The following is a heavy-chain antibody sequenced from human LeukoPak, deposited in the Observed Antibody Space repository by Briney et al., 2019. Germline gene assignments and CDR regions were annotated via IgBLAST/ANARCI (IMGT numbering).Heavy chain of an antibody. CDR3: ARCEGFYDYCSGSPTYYFYMDL. J-gene: IGHJ6*03. V-gene: IGHV3-7*01. D-gene: IGHD3-10*01. Sequence: GGSLRLSCAASGFTFNTYWMSWVRQAPGKGLEWVANIKQDGSEKYYVESVKGRFFISRDNAKNSQHLQMNSLRVEDTAVYYCARCEGFYDYCSGSPTYYFYMDLWAKGTTVTVSS. CDR1: GFTFNTYW. CDR2: IKQDGSEK.